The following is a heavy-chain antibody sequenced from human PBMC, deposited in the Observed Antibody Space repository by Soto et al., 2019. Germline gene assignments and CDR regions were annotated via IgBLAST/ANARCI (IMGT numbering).Heavy chain of an antibody. D-gene: IGHD2-2*01. J-gene: IGHJ4*02. CDR3: EKDPCRSTSRSLSSIGVDY. V-gene: IGHV3-23*01. Sequence: GGSLRLSCAASGFTFSSYAMSWVRQAPGKGLEWVSAISGSGGSTYYADSVKGRFTISRDNSKNTLYLQMNSLRAEDTAVYSCEKDPCRSTSRSLSSIGVDYWGQGTLVTVSS. CDR2: ISGSGGST. CDR1: GFTFSSYA.